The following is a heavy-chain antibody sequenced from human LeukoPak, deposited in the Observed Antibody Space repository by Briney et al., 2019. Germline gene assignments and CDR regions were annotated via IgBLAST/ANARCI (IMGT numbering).Heavy chain of an antibody. Sequence: ASVKVSCKASGYTFTDYFMHWIKQAPGKGLEWVGRLDPEDGETLYGEKFQGRVTITGDTSTDTAYMELSSLIPDEPAMYHCIICTRLDSGIALKFDHWGQRTLVSVSS. CDR3: IICTRLDSGIALKFDH. CDR2: LDPEDGET. J-gene: IGHJ4*02. CDR1: GYTFTDYF. V-gene: IGHV1-69-2*01. D-gene: IGHD6-13*01.